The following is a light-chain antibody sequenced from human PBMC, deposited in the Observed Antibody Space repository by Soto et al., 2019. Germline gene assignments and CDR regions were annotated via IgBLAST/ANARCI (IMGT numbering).Light chain of an antibody. CDR2: TDN. Sequence: QAVVTQPPSASGTPGQRVTISCSGSSSNIGRNSVNWYQQLPGTAPKLLIYTDNDRPSGVPDRFSGSKSGTSASLAISGLQSEDEADYYCAAWDDNLTGWVFGGGTKLTVL. J-gene: IGLJ3*02. CDR3: AAWDDNLTGWV. CDR1: SSNIGRNS. V-gene: IGLV1-44*01.